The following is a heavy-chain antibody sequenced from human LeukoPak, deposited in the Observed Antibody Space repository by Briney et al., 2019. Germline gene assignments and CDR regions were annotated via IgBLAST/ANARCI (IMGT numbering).Heavy chain of an antibody. Sequence: SETLSLTCAVYGGSFSGYYWSWIRQPPGKGLEWIGEINHSGSTNYNPSLKSRVTISVDTSKNQFSLKLSSVTAADTAVYYCARRRRDGYSRYFDYWGQGALVTVSS. CDR3: ARRRRDGYSRYFDY. D-gene: IGHD5-24*01. CDR1: GGSFSGYY. CDR2: INHSGST. J-gene: IGHJ4*02. V-gene: IGHV4-34*01.